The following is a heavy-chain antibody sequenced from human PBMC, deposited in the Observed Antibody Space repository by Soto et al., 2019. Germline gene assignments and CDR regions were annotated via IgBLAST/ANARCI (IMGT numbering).Heavy chain of an antibody. Sequence: PSETLSLTCAVSGFSISRGYHWGWIRQPPGKGLEWIGSIFHSGTTYYNPSLKSRVTISIDTSNNQFSLSLNSATAADTAIYYCARDTYDHVDYWGQGMLVTAPQ. CDR2: IFHSGTT. V-gene: IGHV4-38-2*02. D-gene: IGHD3-16*01. J-gene: IGHJ4*02. CDR3: ARDTYDHVDY. CDR1: GFSISRGYH.